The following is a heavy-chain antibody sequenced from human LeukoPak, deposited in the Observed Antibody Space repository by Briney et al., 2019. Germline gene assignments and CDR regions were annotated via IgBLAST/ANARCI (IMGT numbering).Heavy chain of an antibody. D-gene: IGHD3-9*01. Sequence: GGSLRLSCAASGFTFSTYAMSWVRQAPGKGLEWVSTISGNGGSAYYADSVKGRFTISRDNSKNTLYLQMNSLRAEDTAVYYCAAGQFDWLSPSDYWGQGTLVTVSP. CDR3: AAGQFDWLSPSDY. CDR2: ISGNGGSA. J-gene: IGHJ4*02. V-gene: IGHV3-23*01. CDR1: GFTFSTYA.